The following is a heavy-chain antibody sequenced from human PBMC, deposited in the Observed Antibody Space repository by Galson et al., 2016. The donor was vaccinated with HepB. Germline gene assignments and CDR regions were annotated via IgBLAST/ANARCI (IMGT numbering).Heavy chain of an antibody. CDR1: GYTFTTSG. CDR3: ARDVQYRFDS. D-gene: IGHD2/OR15-2a*01. V-gene: IGHV1-18*01. CDR2: ISTYSGNT. J-gene: IGHJ4*02. Sequence: SVKVSCKASGYTFTTSGISWVRQAPGQGLEWMGWISTYSGNTKYARKFQGGLTLTTDSSTTTAYMELRSLRFDDTALYYCARDVQYRFDSWGQGTLVTVPS.